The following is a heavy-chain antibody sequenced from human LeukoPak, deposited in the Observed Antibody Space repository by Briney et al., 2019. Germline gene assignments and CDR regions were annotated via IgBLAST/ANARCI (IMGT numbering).Heavy chain of an antibody. D-gene: IGHD5-24*01. CDR2: LYTGRST. V-gene: IGHV3-53*01. CDR3: AGREEMATITLDY. Sequence: GGSLRLSCAASGFTVSSNYMSWVRQAPGKGLEWFSVLYTGRSTNSAAHVTGPFTISRDNSNNTLYLQMNRLRAKDPAVYYCAGREEMATITLDYSGQGTLVTVSS. CDR1: GFTVSSNY. J-gene: IGHJ4*02.